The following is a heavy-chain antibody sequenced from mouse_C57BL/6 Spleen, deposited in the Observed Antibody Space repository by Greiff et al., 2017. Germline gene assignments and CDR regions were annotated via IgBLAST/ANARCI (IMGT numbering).Heavy chain of an antibody. Sequence: EVQLVESEGGLVQPGSSMKLSCTASGFTFSDYYMAWVRQVPEKGLEWVANINYDGSSTYYLDSLKSRFIISRDNAKNILYLQMSSLKSEDTATYYCARDNWDVGAFAYWGQGTLVTVSA. D-gene: IGHD4-1*01. CDR3: ARDNWDVGAFAY. CDR1: GFTFSDYY. CDR2: INYDGSST. J-gene: IGHJ3*01. V-gene: IGHV5-16*01.